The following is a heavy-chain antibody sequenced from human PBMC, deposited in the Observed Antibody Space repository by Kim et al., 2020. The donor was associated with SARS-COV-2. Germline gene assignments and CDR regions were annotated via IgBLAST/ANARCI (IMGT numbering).Heavy chain of an antibody. CDR2: VSNAGNT. V-gene: IGHV3-66*01. CDR1: GLTFSNYD. D-gene: IGHD2-21*01. Sequence: GGSLRLSCAASGLTFSNYDIKWVRQAPGKGLEWVSVVSNAGNTYYSAAAVGRRTTTTNNNSNIVYHLMISILAMDTTVFYCGREFLRPSSDYGMVF. J-gene: IGHJ6*01. CDR3: GREFLRPSSDYGMVF.